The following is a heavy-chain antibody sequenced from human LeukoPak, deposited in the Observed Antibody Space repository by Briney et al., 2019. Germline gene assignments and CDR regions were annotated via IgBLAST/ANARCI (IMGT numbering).Heavy chain of an antibody. CDR2: ISGSGGST. D-gene: IGHD2-2*01. J-gene: IGHJ3*02. V-gene: IGHV3-23*01. CDR1: GFTFSSYA. CDR3: AKVGGYCSSTSCYSPYDAFDI. Sequence: GGSLRLSCAASGFTFSSYAMSWVRQAPGKGLEWVSAISGSGGSTYYADSVKGRFTISRDNSKNTLYLQMNSLRAEDTAVHYCAKVGGYCSSTSCYSPYDAFDIWGQGTMVTVSS.